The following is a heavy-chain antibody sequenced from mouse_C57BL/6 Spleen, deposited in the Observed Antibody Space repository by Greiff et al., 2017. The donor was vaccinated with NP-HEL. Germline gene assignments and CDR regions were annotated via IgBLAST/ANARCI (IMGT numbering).Heavy chain of an antibody. CDR2: INPGSGGT. CDR3: AREGGYDGFAY. V-gene: IGHV1-54*01. J-gene: IGHJ3*01. CDR1: GYAFTNYL. D-gene: IGHD2-2*01. Sequence: VQLQQSGAELVRPGTSVKVSCKASGYAFTNYLIEWVKQRPGQGLEWIGVINPGSGGTNYNEKFKGKATLTADKSSSTAYMQLSSLTSEDSAVYFCAREGGYDGFAYWGQGTLVTVSA.